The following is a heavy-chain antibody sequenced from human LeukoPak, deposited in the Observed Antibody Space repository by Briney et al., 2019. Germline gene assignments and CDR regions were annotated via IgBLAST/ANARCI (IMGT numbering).Heavy chain of an antibody. J-gene: IGHJ4*02. Sequence: ASVKVSCKASGYTFTGYYMHWMRQAPGHGLEWMGWINPNSGGTNYAQKFQGRVTMTRDTSISTAYMELSRLRSDDTAVYYCARGGSGWYGGLGYWGQGTLVTVSS. V-gene: IGHV1-2*02. D-gene: IGHD6-19*01. CDR1: GYTFTGYY. CDR2: INPNSGGT. CDR3: ARGGSGWYGGLGY.